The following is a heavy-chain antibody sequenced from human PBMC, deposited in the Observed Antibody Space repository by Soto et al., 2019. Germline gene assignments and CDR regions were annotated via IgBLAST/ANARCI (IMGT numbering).Heavy chain of an antibody. CDR3: ARDLWGYCGTDCYPLDV. D-gene: IGHD2-21*02. CDR2: INPNSGGT. V-gene: IGHV1-2*04. Sequence: ASVKVSCKASGYTFTGYYMYWVRQAPGQGLEWMGWINPNSGGTNYAQKFQGWVTMTRDTSISTAYMELSRLRSDDTAVYYCARDLWGYCGTDCYPLDVWGQGTTVTVSS. J-gene: IGHJ6*02. CDR1: GYTFTGYY.